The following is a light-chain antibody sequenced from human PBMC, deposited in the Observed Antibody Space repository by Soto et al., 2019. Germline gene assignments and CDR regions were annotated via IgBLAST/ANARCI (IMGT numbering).Light chain of an antibody. J-gene: IGLJ3*02. CDR2: EVT. CDR3: SSYAASNKFYFV. CDR1: SSDVGGYNY. V-gene: IGLV2-8*01. Sequence: QSALTQPPSASGSPGQSVTISCTGTSSDVGGYNYVSWYQQYPGRAPKLMIYEVTKRPSGVPDRFSGSKSGNTASLTVSGLQAEDEADYYRSSYAASNKFYFVFVGGTKLTVL.